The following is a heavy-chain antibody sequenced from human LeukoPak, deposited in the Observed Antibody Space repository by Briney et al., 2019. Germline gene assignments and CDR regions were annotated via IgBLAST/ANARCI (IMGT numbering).Heavy chain of an antibody. D-gene: IGHD2-2*01. V-gene: IGHV4-34*01. CDR1: GGSFSGYY. CDR3: ARGRGCSSTSCLGYYYYGMDV. J-gene: IGHJ6*02. CDR2: INHSGST. Sequence: SETLSLTCAVYGGSFSGYYWSWIRQPPGKGLEWIGEINHSGSTNYNPSLKSRVTISVDTSKNQFSLKLSSVTAADTAVYYCARGRGCSSTSCLGYYYYGMDVWGQGTTVTVSS.